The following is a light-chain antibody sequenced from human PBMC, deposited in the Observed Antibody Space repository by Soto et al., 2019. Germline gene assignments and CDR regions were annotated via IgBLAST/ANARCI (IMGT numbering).Light chain of an antibody. CDR3: QTWGTGIVV. Sequence: QPVLTQSPSASASLGASVKLTCTLSSGHSSYAIAWHQQQPEKGPRYLMKLNSDGSHSKGDGIPDRFSGSSSGAERYLTISSLQSEDEADDYCQTWGTGIVVFGGGTNSPS. CDR2: LNSDGSH. V-gene: IGLV4-69*01. CDR1: SGHSSYA. J-gene: IGLJ2*01.